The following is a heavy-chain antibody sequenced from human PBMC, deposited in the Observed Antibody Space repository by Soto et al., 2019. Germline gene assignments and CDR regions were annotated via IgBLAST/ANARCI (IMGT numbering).Heavy chain of an antibody. CDR2: ISYDGSNK. V-gene: IGHV3-30-3*01. CDR3: ARPLWRDDYNWGYFDL. Sequence: VQLVESGGGMVQPGRSLRLSCAASGFTFSSYAMHWVRQAPGKGQEWVAVISYDGSNKYYADSVKGRFTISRDNSKNTLYLQMNSLRTEDTAVYYCARPLWRDDYNWGYFDLWGRGTLVTVSS. D-gene: IGHD4-4*01. J-gene: IGHJ2*01. CDR1: GFTFSSYA.